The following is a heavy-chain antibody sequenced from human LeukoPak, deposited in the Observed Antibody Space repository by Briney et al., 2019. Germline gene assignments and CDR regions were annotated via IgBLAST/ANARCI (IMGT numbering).Heavy chain of an antibody. Sequence: SETLSLTCTVSGGSISSSSYYWGWIRQPPGKGLEWIGSIYYSGSTYYNPSLKSRVTISVDTSKNQFSLKLSSVTAADTAVYYCARLSAVYHDFWSGYYDRPSSYFDYWGQGTLVTVSS. J-gene: IGHJ4*02. D-gene: IGHD3-3*01. CDR1: GGSISSSSYY. CDR2: IYYSGST. CDR3: ARLSAVYHDFWSGYYDRPSSYFDY. V-gene: IGHV4-39*01.